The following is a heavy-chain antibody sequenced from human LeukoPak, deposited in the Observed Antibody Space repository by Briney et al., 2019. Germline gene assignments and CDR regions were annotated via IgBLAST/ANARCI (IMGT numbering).Heavy chain of an antibody. Sequence: GGSLRLSCAASGFTFGNTWMNWVRQVPGRGREGVANIKQDGSEKFYVASVKGRFTISRDNGKSSLYLQMNSLRAEDTALYYCATSYDMGWLIGYWGQGTLVTVSS. D-gene: IGHD3/OR15-3a*01. CDR1: GFTFGNTW. J-gene: IGHJ4*02. V-gene: IGHV3-7*03. CDR3: ATSYDMGWLIGY. CDR2: IKQDGSEK.